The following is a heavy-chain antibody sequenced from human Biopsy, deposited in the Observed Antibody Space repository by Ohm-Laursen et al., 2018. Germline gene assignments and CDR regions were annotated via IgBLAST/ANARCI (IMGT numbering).Heavy chain of an antibody. Sequence: PGTPSLTCAVDGGSFSGYDWTWIRQPPGKGLEWVGEFSHTGTTIYNPSLKSRLTISVDKSKNHFSLRLTSVTAADTATYFCARGPYGDNAGAFDVWGQGTVVTVSS. CDR1: GGSFSGYD. J-gene: IGHJ3*01. D-gene: IGHD4/OR15-4a*01. V-gene: IGHV4-34*01. CDR2: FSHTGTT. CDR3: ARGPYGDNAGAFDV.